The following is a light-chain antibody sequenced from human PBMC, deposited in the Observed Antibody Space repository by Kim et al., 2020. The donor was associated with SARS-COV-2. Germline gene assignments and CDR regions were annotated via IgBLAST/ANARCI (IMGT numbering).Light chain of an antibody. J-gene: IGLJ2*01. CDR1: SSNIGAGYD. V-gene: IGLV1-40*01. Sequence: QRVTTSCPGSSSNIGAGYDVHWYQQLPGTAPKLLIYGNSNRPSGVPDRFSGSKSGTSASLAITGLQAEDEADYYCQSYDSSLSGSVFGGGTQLTVL. CDR2: GNS. CDR3: QSYDSSLSGSV.